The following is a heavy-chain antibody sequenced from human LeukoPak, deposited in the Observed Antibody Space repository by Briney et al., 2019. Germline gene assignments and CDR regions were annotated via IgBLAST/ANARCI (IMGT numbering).Heavy chain of an antibody. D-gene: IGHD5-18*01. CDR3: ARVVSGGYSSIDY. J-gene: IGHJ4*02. CDR2: IWYDGSNK. CDR1: GFTFSSYG. Sequence: GGSLRLSCAASGFTFSSYGMHWVRQAPGKGLEWVAVIWYDGSNKHYADSVKGRFTISRDNSKNTLYLQMNSLRAEDTAVYYCARVVSGGYSSIDYWGQGTLVTVSS. V-gene: IGHV3-33*01.